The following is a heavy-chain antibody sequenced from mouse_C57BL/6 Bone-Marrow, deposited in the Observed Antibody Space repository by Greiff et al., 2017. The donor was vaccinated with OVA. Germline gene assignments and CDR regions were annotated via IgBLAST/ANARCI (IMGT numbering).Heavy chain of an antibody. CDR2: ITHSGET. CDR1: GFPITSGYY. CDR3: AGDPLFRRPGALFAY. Sequence: VKLQESGPGLVKPSQSLFLTCSITGFPITSGYYWIWIRQSPGKPLEWMGYITHSGETFYNPSLQSPISITRETSKNQFFLQLNSVTTEDTAMYYCAGDPLFRRPGALFAYWGQGTLVTVSA. J-gene: IGHJ3*01. V-gene: IGHV12-3*01. D-gene: IGHD1-1*01.